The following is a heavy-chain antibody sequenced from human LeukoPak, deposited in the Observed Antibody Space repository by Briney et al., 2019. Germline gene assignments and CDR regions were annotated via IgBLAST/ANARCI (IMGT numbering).Heavy chain of an antibody. D-gene: IGHD2-21*02. V-gene: IGHV3-7*01. CDR3: TSWGDTTAEYFQR. CDR1: GFTFSGYW. J-gene: IGHJ1*01. Sequence: PGGSLRLSCAASGFTFSGYWMGWVRQAPGKGLEWVAHINPDGRDTYYVDSVKGRFTISRDNAQNSMYLQMNSLRVEDTAVYYCTSWGDTTAEYFQRWGQGTLVTVSS. CDR2: INPDGRDT.